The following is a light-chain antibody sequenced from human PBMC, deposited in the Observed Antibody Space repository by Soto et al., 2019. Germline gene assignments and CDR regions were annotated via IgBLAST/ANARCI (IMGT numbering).Light chain of an antibody. J-gene: IGKJ3*01. CDR1: QSVLYSSNNKNY. V-gene: IGKV4-1*01. CDR3: QKYYSTPT. CDR2: WAS. Sequence: DIVMTQSPDSLAVSPGERATINCKSSQSVLYSSNNKNYLAWYQQKPGQPPKLLIYWASTRESGVPDRFSGSGSGTDFTLSISSMQAEDVAVYYCQKYYSTPTFGPGTKVDIK.